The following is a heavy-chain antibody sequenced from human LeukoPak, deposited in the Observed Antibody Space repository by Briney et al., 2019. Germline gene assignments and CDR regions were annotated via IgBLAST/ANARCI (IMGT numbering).Heavy chain of an antibody. J-gene: IGHJ4*02. CDR1: GFTFSDYA. V-gene: IGHV3-30-3*01. CDR2: ISSDVYDGTTE. D-gene: IGHD6-13*01. Sequence: QPGRSLRLSCSASGFTFSDYAMDWVRQAPGKGLECVAVISSDVYDGTTEYYADSVKGRFTISRDNSKNTVYLQTNSLRGEDTAVYYCASTAAATDPPGFWGQGTLVTVSS. CDR3: ASTAAATDPPGF.